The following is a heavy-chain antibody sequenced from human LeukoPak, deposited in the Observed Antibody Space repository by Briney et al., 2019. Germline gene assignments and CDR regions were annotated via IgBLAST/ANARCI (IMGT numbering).Heavy chain of an antibody. CDR2: IIPFLAIA. V-gene: IGHV1-69*02. D-gene: IGHD1-14*01. CDR1: GDTFSIYT. J-gene: IGHJ3*02. CDR3: ARQDRASDAFDI. Sequence: ASVKVSCKPSGDTFSIYTISWVRQAPGQGLEWMGRIIPFLAIADYAQNFQGRVTITADKSTSTAYMELSSLRSEDTAVYYCARQDRASDAFDIWGQGTMVTVSS.